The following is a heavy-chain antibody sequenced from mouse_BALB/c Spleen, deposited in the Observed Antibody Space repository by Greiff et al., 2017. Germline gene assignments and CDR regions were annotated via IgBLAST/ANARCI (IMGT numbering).Heavy chain of an antibody. Sequence: EVQRVESGGGLVKPGGSLKLSCAASGFAFSSYDMSWVRQTPEKRLEWVAYISSGGGSTYYPDTVKGRFTISRDNAKNTLYLQMSSLKSEDTAMYYCARQHYYGFHWYFDVWGAGTTVTVSS. D-gene: IGHD1-2*01. CDR1: GFAFSSYD. V-gene: IGHV5-12-1*01. CDR3: ARQHYYGFHWYFDV. CDR2: ISSGGGST. J-gene: IGHJ1*01.